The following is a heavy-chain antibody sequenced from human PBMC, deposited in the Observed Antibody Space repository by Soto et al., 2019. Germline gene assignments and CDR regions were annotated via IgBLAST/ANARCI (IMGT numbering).Heavy chain of an antibody. V-gene: IGHV3-33*01. CDR2: IWYDGSNK. CDR3: AREGYSTSWIYYYYGMDV. Sequence: PGGSLRLSCAASGFTFSSYGMHWVRQAPGKGLEWVAVIWYDGSNKYYADSVKGRFTISRDNSKNTLYLQMNSLRAEDTAVYYSAREGYSTSWIYYYYGMDVWGQGTTVTVSS. D-gene: IGHD6-13*01. CDR1: GFTFSSYG. J-gene: IGHJ6*02.